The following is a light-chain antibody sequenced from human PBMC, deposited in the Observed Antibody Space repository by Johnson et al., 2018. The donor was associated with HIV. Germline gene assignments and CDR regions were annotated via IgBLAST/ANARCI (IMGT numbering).Light chain of an antibody. CDR3: GTWDSSRRAGGV. CDR1: SSNIGNNY. J-gene: IGLJ1*01. V-gene: IGLV1-51*02. Sequence: QSVLTQPPSVSAAPGQKVTISCSGSSSNIGNNYVSWYQQLPGTAPKLLIHENNKRPSGIPDRFSGAKSGTSATLGITGLQTGDEADYYCGTWDSSRRAGGVFGTGTKVTVL. CDR2: ENN.